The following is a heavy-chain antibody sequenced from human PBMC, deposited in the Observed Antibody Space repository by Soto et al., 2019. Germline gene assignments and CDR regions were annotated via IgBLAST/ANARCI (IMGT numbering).Heavy chain of an antibody. CDR2: TYYRSKWYN. V-gene: IGHV6-1*01. Sequence: QSQTLSLTCAISGDSVSSNSAAWTWIRQSPSRGLEWLGRTYYRSKWYNDYAVSVKSRITINPDTSKNQFSLQLNSVTPEDTAVYYCARNLNYDILAGYYSGVPYYMDVWGKGTTVTVSS. J-gene: IGHJ6*03. CDR3: ARNLNYDILAGYYSGVPYYMDV. CDR1: GDSVSSNSAA. D-gene: IGHD3-9*01.